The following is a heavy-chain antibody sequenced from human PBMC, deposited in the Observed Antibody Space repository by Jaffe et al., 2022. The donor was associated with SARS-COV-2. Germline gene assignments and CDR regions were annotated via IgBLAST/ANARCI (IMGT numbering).Heavy chain of an antibody. D-gene: IGHD6-13*01. Sequence: QVQLQESGPGLVKPSQTLSLTCTVSGGSISSGDYYWSWIRQPPGKGLEWIGYIYYSGSTYYNPSLKSRVTISVDTSKNQFSLKLSSVTAADTAVYYCARAPSGSSHGGDAFDIWGQGTMVTVSS. CDR2: IYYSGST. CDR1: GGSISSGDYY. J-gene: IGHJ3*02. CDR3: ARAPSGSSHGGDAFDI. V-gene: IGHV4-30-4*01.